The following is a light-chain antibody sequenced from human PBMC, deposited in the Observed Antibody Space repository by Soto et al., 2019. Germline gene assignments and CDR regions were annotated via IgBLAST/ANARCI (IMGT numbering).Light chain of an antibody. Sequence: VLTQSPATLSLSPGERATLSCRASQSVSSYLAWYQQKPGQAPRLLIYDASNRATGIPARFSGSGSGTDFTLTISSLEPEDFAIYYCQQRSNWPPVTFGGGTKVEIK. V-gene: IGKV3-11*01. CDR1: QSVSSY. CDR3: QQRSNWPPVT. J-gene: IGKJ4*01. CDR2: DAS.